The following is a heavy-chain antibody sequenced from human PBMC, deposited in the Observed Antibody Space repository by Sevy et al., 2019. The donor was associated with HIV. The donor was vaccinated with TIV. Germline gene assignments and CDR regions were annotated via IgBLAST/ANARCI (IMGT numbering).Heavy chain of an antibody. CDR2: INPNRGGT. D-gene: IGHD5-12*01. J-gene: IGHJ5*02. CDR1: GYTFTAHY. CDR3: ATYSDYGGAFDP. V-gene: IGHV1-2*02. Sequence: ASVKVSCKAFGYTFTAHYMHWVRLVPGQGLEWMGWINPNRGGTKYAQKFQGRVTMTRDTSISTAYMEMSRLRSDDTALYYCATYSDYGGAFDPWGQGTLVTVSS.